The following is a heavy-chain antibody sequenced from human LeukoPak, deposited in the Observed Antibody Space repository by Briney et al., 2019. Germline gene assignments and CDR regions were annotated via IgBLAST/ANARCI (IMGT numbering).Heavy chain of an antibody. J-gene: IGHJ5*02. V-gene: IGHV1-69*13. Sequence: ASVKVSCKASGGTFSSYAISWVRQAPGQGLEWMGGIIPIFGTANYAQKFQGRVTITADESTSTAYMELSSLRSEDTAVYYCAREPGDLRTFDPWGQGTLVTVSS. CDR2: IIPIFGTA. D-gene: IGHD5/OR15-5a*01. CDR3: AREPGDLRTFDP. CDR1: GGTFSSYA.